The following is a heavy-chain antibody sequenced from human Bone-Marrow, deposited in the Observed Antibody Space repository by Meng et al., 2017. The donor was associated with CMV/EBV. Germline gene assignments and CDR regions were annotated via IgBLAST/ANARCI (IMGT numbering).Heavy chain of an antibody. V-gene: IGHV1-2*02. CDR3: ARGWGGLGYCSITSCYTNNCYGMDV. J-gene: IGHJ6*02. D-gene: IGHD2-2*02. Sequence: ASVKVSCKASGYTFTGYYLHWVRQAPGKGLEWMGWINPNSGGTNYAQKFQGRVTMTRDTSISTAYMELSRLRSDDTAVYYWARGWGGLGYCSITSCYTNNCYGMDVWGQGTTVTVSS. CDR2: INPNSGGT. CDR1: GYTFTGYY.